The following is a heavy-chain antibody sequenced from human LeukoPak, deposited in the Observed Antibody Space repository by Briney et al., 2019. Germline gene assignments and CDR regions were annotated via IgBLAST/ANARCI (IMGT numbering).Heavy chain of an antibody. CDR2: ISGSGDTT. CDR1: RFTFSSYT. V-gene: IGHV3-23*01. J-gene: IGHJ4*02. Sequence: GGSLRLSCAASRFTFSSYTMSWVRQAPGKGLEWVSAISGSGDTTYYADSVKGRFTISRDNSKNNVYLQMYSLRVEDTSIYYCVRDYNWGFDYWGQGTVVTVSS. CDR3: VRDYNWGFDY. D-gene: IGHD1-1*01.